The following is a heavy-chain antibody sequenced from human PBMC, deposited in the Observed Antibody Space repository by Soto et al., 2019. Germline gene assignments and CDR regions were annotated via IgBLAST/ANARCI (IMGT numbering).Heavy chain of an antibody. CDR2: ITVNGIT. CDR3: ARESGDNWTYVAH. CDR1: GDYVSDFS. V-gene: IGHV4-4*07. Sequence: QVQQLESGPGLVKPWDTLSLTCTVSGDYVSDFSWSWIRQPAGKGLEWIGRITVNGITQYNPSFRSRVTMSMDTSRKQFSLNLQSAAAEDTALYYCARESGDNWTYVAHWGQGTLVTVSS. D-gene: IGHD1-7*01. J-gene: IGHJ1*01.